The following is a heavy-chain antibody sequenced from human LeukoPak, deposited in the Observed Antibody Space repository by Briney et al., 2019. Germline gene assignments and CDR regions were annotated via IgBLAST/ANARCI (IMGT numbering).Heavy chain of an antibody. V-gene: IGHV3-7*01. Sequence: GGSLRLSCAVSGFTFSSYWMSWVRQAPGKGLEWVANIKQDGSEKYYADSVKGRFTISRDNAKNSLYLQMNSLRAEDTAVYYCARGILNFDYWGQGTLVTVSS. CDR1: GFTFSSYW. CDR2: IKQDGSEK. D-gene: IGHD2-15*01. CDR3: ARGILNFDY. J-gene: IGHJ4*02.